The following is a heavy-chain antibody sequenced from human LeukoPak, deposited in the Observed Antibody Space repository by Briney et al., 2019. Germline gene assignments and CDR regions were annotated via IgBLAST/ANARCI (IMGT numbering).Heavy chain of an antibody. Sequence: PGGSLRLSCAASGFTFSSYSMNWVRQAPGKGLEWVSSISSSSSSYIYYADSVKGRFTISRDNAKNSLYLQMNSLRAEDTAVYYCARDRYGDWWYFDLWGRGTLVTVSS. D-gene: IGHD4-17*01. CDR3: ARDRYGDWWYFDL. V-gene: IGHV3-21*01. J-gene: IGHJ2*01. CDR1: GFTFSSYS. CDR2: ISSSSSSYI.